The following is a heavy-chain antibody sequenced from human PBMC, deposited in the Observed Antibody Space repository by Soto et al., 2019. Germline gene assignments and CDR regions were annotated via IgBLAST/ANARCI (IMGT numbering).Heavy chain of an antibody. CDR2: ISYDGSNK. CDR3: AIAARFSYYYYGMDV. CDR1: GFTFSSYG. V-gene: IGHV3-30*03. J-gene: IGHJ6*02. Sequence: QVQLVESGGGVVQPGRSLRLSCAASGFTFSSYGMHWVRQAPGKGLEWVAVISYDGSNKYYADSVEGPFTISRDNSKNTLYLQMNGLRVEDRGVYYCAIAARFSYYYYGMDVWGQGTTVTVSS. D-gene: IGHD6-6*01.